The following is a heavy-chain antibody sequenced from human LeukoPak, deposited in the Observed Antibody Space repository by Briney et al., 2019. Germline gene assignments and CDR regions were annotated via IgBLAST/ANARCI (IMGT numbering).Heavy chain of an antibody. J-gene: IGHJ4*02. V-gene: IGHV3-48*03. CDR3: ARDGRRHSSSWYVY. CDR2: IGSSGSPI. Sequence: GGSLRLSCAASGFTFSTFEMNWVRQAPGKGLEWVAHIGSSGSPIYYADSVKGRFTISRDNAKNSLYLQMSSLRAEDTAIYCCARDGRRHSSSWYVYWGQGTLVTVSS. CDR1: GFTFSTFE. D-gene: IGHD6-13*01.